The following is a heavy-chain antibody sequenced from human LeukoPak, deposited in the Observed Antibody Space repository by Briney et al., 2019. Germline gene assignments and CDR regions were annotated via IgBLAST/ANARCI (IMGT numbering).Heavy chain of an antibody. CDR1: GFTFSNYW. D-gene: IGHD2-2*01. J-gene: IGHJ4*02. CDR2: INSDGINT. Sequence: PGGSLRLSCAASGFTFSNYWMHWVRQAPGKGLVWVSRINSDGINTSYADSVKGRFTISRDNSKNTLYLQMNSLRAEDTAVYYCARDRVPAATAYYFDYWGQGTLVTVSS. V-gene: IGHV3-74*01. CDR3: ARDRVPAATAYYFDY.